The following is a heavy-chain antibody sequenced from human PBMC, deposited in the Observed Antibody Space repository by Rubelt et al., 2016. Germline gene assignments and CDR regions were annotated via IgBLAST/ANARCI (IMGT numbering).Heavy chain of an antibody. Sequence: VQLVESGGGLVQPGRSLRLSCIASGFTFRDSPMSWFRQAPGKGLEWVSAISGSGGSIYCADSVKGRFTISRDNSKNTLYLHMNSLRAEDTAVYYCAKSKVVPADYGMDVWGQGTTVTVSS. CDR2: ISGSGGSI. D-gene: IGHD2-2*01. V-gene: IGHV3-23*04. J-gene: IGHJ6*02. CDR3: AKSKVVPADYGMDV. CDR1: GFTFRDSP.